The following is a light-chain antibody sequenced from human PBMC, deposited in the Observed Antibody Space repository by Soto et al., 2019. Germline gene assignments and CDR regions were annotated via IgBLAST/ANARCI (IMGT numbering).Light chain of an antibody. CDR3: HHYNNGSHT. V-gene: IGKV3-15*01. J-gene: IGKJ4*01. Sequence: DIVMTQSPATLSVSPGERATLSCRASQSVASNVAWYQQRPGQAPRLLIYGASTRATGVPVRFSGSGSGTEFTLTISSLQSEDFAVYYCHHYNNGSHTFGGGTKVEIK. CDR1: QSVASN. CDR2: GAS.